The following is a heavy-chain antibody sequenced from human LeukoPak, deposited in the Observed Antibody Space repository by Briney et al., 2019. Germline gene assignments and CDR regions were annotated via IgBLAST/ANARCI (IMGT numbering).Heavy chain of an antibody. CDR1: GGSISSYS. CDR3: ARDHPVADWAPDI. CDR2: IDYSGSS. V-gene: IGHV4-59*13. Sequence: AETLSLTCSVSGGSISSYSWTWIRQPPGKGLEWIGFIDYSGSSNYNPALKSRVTISADPSTNHFSLNLTSVTAADTAVYFCARDHPVADWAPDIWGRGTMVTVSS. D-gene: IGHD3-9*01. J-gene: IGHJ3*02.